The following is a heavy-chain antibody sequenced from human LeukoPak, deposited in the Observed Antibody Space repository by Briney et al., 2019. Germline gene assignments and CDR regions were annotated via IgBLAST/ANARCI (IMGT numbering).Heavy chain of an antibody. D-gene: IGHD2-2*01. V-gene: IGHV3-7*01. CDR3: ARARDCGSTSCWGLFDY. Sequence: GGSLRLSCAASGFTFSSYWVIWPRQAPGKVLEWVAGINQDGSEKYYVDSVKGRFTISRDNAQNSLYLQMNSLRAEDTAMYYCARARDCGSTSCWGLFDYWGQGTLVPVSS. CDR2: INQDGSEK. CDR1: GFTFSSYW. J-gene: IGHJ4*02.